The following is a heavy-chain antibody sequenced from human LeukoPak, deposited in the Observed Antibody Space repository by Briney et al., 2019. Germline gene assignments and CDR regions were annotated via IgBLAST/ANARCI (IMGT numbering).Heavy chain of an antibody. CDR2: IIPILGIA. D-gene: IGHD6-13*01. Sequence: SVKVSCKASGGTFSSYAISWVRQAPGQGLEWMGRIIPILGIANYAQKFQGRVTITADKSTSTAYMELSSLRSEDTAVYYCARQSSHGGSSWYYYWGQGTLVTVSS. J-gene: IGHJ4*02. CDR1: GGTFSSYA. CDR3: ARQSSHGGSSWYYY. V-gene: IGHV1-69*04.